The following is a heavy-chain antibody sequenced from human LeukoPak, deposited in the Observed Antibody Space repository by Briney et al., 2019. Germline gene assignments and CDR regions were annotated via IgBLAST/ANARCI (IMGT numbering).Heavy chain of an antibody. Sequence: GGSLRLSCAASGFTFSSYGMHWVRQAPGKGLEWVAVIWYDGSNKYYADSVKGRFTISRDNSKNTLYLQMNSLRAEDTAVYYCAKSETNVYGDYGAFDIWGQGTMVTVSS. J-gene: IGHJ3*02. CDR1: GFTFSSYG. D-gene: IGHD4-17*01. CDR3: AKSETNVYGDYGAFDI. CDR2: IWYDGSNK. V-gene: IGHV3-33*06.